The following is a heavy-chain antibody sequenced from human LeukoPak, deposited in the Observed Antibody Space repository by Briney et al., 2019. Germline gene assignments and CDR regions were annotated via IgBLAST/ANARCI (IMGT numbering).Heavy chain of an antibody. V-gene: IGHV1-18*01. CDR2: ISAYNGNT. CDR3: ASGASSGYYHYYYMYV. D-gene: IGHD3-22*01. CDR1: GYTFTSYG. J-gene: IGHJ6*03. Sequence: SVKVSCKASGYTFTSYGISWVRQAPGQGLEWMGWISAYNGNTNYAQKLQGRVTMTTDTSTSTAYMELRSLRSDDTAVYYCASGASSGYYHYYYMYVWGKGTTVTVSS.